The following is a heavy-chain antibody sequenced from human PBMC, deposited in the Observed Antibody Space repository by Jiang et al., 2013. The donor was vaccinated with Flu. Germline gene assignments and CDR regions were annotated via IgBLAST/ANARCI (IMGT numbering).Heavy chain of an antibody. CDR3: ARDQSGGYSWFDP. D-gene: IGHD3-3*01. CDR1: GGSITSTW. V-gene: IGHV4-59*01. Sequence: SGSGLVKPSKTLSLTCTVSGGSITSTWWSWIRQPPGKGLEWIGSVYYSGTTNDNPSLKSRVTISVDTSKNQFSLNLSSVTAADTAVYYCARDQSGGYSWFDPWGQGTLVTVSS. CDR2: VYYSGTT. J-gene: IGHJ5*02.